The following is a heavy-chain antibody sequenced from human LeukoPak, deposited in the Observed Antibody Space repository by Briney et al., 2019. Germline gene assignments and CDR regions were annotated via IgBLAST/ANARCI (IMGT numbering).Heavy chain of an antibody. CDR1: GFTFSSYS. CDR2: INSGGSYK. V-gene: IGHV3-21*04. Sequence: GGSLRLSCAASGFTFSSYSMNWVRQAPGKGLEWVSSINSGGSYKLYADSVKGRFTISRDNAKNSLYLQMNSLRAEDTAVYYCASLTYYFDSSGYYPGYFQHWGQGTLVTVSS. J-gene: IGHJ1*01. D-gene: IGHD3-22*01. CDR3: ASLTYYFDSSGYYPGYFQH.